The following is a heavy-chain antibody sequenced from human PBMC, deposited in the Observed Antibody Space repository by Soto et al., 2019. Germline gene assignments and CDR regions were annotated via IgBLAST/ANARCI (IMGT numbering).Heavy chain of an antibody. D-gene: IGHD6-13*01. CDR2: ISAYNGNT. V-gene: IGHV1-18*01. Sequence: ASVKVSCKASGYTFTSYGISWVRQAPGQGLEWMGWISAYNGNTNYAQKLQGRVTMTTDTSTSTAYMELRSLRSDDTAVYYCAREGPYSSSWYGGYYYGMDVWGQGTTVTVSS. J-gene: IGHJ6*02. CDR3: AREGPYSSSWYGGYYYGMDV. CDR1: GYTFTSYG.